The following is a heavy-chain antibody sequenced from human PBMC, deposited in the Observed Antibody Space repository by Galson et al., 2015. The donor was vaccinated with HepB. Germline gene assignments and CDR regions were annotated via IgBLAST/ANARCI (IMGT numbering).Heavy chain of an antibody. CDR2: LSYDESDQ. CDR3: AKVVPAAMGVWVYGMDV. D-gene: IGHD2-2*01. CDR1: GFTFRDYG. J-gene: IGHJ6*02. Sequence: SLRLSCAASGFTFRDYGMHWVRQAPDKELEWVAFLSYDESDQYYADSVKGRFTISRDNSKNTLYLQMNSLRRDDTAVYYCAKVVPAAMGVWVYGMDVWGQGTTVTVSS. V-gene: IGHV3-30*18.